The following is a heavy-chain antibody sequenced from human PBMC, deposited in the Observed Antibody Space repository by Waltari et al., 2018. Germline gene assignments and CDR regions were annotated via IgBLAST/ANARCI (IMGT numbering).Heavy chain of an antibody. CDR1: GYTFTSYG. V-gene: IGHV1-8*03. Sequence: QVQLVQSGAEVKKPGASVKVSCKASGYTFTSYGINWVRQATGQGLEWMGWMNPNSGNTGYAQKFQGRVTITRNTSISTAYMELSSLRSEDTAVYYCARGVPAAPQYYYYYMDVWGKGTTVTVSS. J-gene: IGHJ6*03. CDR2: MNPNSGNT. D-gene: IGHD2-2*01. CDR3: ARGVPAAPQYYYYYMDV.